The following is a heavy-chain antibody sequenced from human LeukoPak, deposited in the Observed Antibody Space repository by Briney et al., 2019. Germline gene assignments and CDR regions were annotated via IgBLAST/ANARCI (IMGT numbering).Heavy chain of an antibody. Sequence: SETLSLTCTVSGGSISSSSYYWGWLRQPPGKGLEWIGSIYYSGSTYYNPSLKSRVTISVDTSKNQFSLKLSSVTAADTAVYYCARRSEVGATPLGVYFDYWGQGTLVTVSS. CDR2: IYYSGST. V-gene: IGHV4-39*01. CDR3: ARRSEVGATPLGVYFDY. CDR1: GGSISSSSYY. D-gene: IGHD1-26*01. J-gene: IGHJ4*02.